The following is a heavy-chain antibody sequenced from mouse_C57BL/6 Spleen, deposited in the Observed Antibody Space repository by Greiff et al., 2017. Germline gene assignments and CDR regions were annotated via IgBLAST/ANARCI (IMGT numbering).Heavy chain of an antibody. V-gene: IGHV1-55*01. Sequence: QVQLQQPGAELVKPGASVKMSCKASGYTFTSYWITWVKQRPGQGLEWIGDIYPGSGSTNYNEKFKSKDTLTVDTSSSTAYMQLSSLTSEDSAVDYCARKAYYYGSSCDYWGKGTTLTVSS. D-gene: IGHD1-1*01. CDR3: ARKAYYYGSSCDY. CDR2: IYPGSGST. CDR1: GYTFTSYW. J-gene: IGHJ2*01.